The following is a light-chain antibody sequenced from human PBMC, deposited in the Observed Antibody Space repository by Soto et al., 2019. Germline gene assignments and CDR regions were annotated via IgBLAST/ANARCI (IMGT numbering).Light chain of an antibody. J-gene: IGKJ1*01. CDR2: GAS. V-gene: IGKV3-20*01. CDR1: QSVSNNY. Sequence: EIVLTQSPGTLSLSPGERATLSCRASQSVSNNYLAWYQQKPGQAPRLLIYGASNRAAGIPDRFGGSGSGTDCTLTISRLEAEDFAVYYCQQYGSSGTFGQRTKVEIK. CDR3: QQYGSSGT.